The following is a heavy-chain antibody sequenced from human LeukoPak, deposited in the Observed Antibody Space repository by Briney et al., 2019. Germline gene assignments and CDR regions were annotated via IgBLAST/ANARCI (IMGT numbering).Heavy chain of an antibody. CDR1: VYSFPTYW. Sequence: GESLKISCQCSVYSFPTYWIVCVRQKPGRGLEWLGVIYPDDSDTTYNPSLQGQITISADKSINTAYLQWRSLRASDTAIYYGVTSPGGLNWFAPWGQGTLVTVSS. D-gene: IGHD4-23*01. J-gene: IGHJ5*02. CDR3: VTSPGGLNWFAP. V-gene: IGHV5-51*01. CDR2: IYPDDSDT.